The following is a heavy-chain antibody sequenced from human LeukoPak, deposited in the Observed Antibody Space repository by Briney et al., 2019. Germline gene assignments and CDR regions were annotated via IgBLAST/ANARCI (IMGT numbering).Heavy chain of an antibody. V-gene: IGHV1-69*01. CDR3: AAMGDINYDRAVDY. Sequence: SVKVSCKASGGTFSKHAISWLRQAPGQGLEWMGGITPIFGTANYAQKFQGRVTITADESTSTAYMELSSLISEDTAVYYCAAMGDINYDRAVDYWGQGTLVTVSS. D-gene: IGHD3-9*01. CDR1: GGTFSKHA. J-gene: IGHJ4*02. CDR2: ITPIFGTA.